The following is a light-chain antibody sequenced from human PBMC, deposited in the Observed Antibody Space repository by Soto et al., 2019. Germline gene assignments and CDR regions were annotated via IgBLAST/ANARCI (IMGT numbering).Light chain of an antibody. CDR1: QGISSW. V-gene: IGKV1-12*01. CDR2: AAS. Sequence: DIHMTQSPSSVSASVGYRFTITCRASQGISSWLAWYQQKPGKAPKLLIYAASTLESGVPSRFRATVSGTESSLTITSLQPEDFATYYCQQLFDSPITFGQGTRLEIK. J-gene: IGKJ5*01. CDR3: QQLFDSPIT.